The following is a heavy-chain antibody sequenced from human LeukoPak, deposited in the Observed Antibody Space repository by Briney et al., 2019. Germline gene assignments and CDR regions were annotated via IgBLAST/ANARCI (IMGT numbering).Heavy chain of an antibody. Sequence: GRSLRLSCAASGFTFSSYGMHWVRQAPGKGLEWVAVISYDGSNKYYADSVKGRFTISRDNSKNTLYLQMNSLRAEDTAVYYCGKALPHTALYDYWGQGTLVTVSS. CDR3: GKALPHTALYDY. V-gene: IGHV3-30*18. CDR1: GFTFSSYG. CDR2: ISYDGSNK. D-gene: IGHD5-18*01. J-gene: IGHJ4*02.